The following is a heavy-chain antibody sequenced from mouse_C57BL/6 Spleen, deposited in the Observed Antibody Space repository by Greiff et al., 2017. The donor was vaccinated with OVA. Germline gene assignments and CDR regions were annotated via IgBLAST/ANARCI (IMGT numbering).Heavy chain of an antibody. J-gene: IGHJ3*01. CDR3: AATMVTTRFAY. D-gene: IGHD2-2*01. CDR2: IHPNSGST. CDR1: GYTFTSYW. V-gene: IGHV1-64*01. Sequence: QVHVKQSGAELVKPGASVKLSCKASGYTFTSYWMHWVKQRPGQGLEWIGMIHPNSGSTNYNEKFKSKATLTVDKSSSTAYMQLSSLTSEDSAVYYCAATMVTTRFAYWGQGTLVTVSA.